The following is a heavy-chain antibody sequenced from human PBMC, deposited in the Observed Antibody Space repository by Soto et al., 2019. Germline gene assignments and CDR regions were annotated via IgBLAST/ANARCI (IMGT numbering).Heavy chain of an antibody. CDR1: GFTFSSYG. J-gene: IGHJ6*02. CDR2: IWYDGSNK. Sequence: GGSLRLSCAASGFTFSSYGMHWVRQAPGKGLEWVALIWYDGSNKYYADSVKGRFTISRDNSKNTLYLQMNSLRAEDMALYYCATENYGMDVWGQGTTVTVSS. V-gene: IGHV3-33*01. CDR3: ATENYGMDV.